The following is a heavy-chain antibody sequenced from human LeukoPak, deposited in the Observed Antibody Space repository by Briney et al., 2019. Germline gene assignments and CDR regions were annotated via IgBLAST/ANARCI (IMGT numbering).Heavy chain of an antibody. J-gene: IGHJ4*02. V-gene: IGHV3-66*01. D-gene: IGHD2-2*01. Sequence: GGSLRLSCAVSGFIVSSNHMNWVRQAPGKGLEWVSVIYSGGYSGGGPFYADSVKGRFTTSSDNAKNSLYLQMNSLRAEDTAVYYCARDGVVVSMEGFDYWGQGTLVTVSS. CDR1: GFIVSSNH. CDR3: ARDGVVVSMEGFDY. CDR2: IYSGGYSGGGP.